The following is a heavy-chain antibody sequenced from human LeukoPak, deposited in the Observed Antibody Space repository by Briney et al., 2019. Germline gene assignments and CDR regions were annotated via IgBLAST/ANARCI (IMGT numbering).Heavy chain of an antibody. CDR2: ISYDGSNK. CDR3: ATHWGIVATTATNFDY. CDR1: GFTFSSYA. D-gene: IGHD5-12*01. Sequence: GGSLRLSCAASGFTFSSYAMHWVRQAPGKGLEWVAVISYDGSNKYYADSVKGRFTISRDNSKNTLYLQMNSLRAEDTAVYYCATHWGIVATTATNFDYWGQGTLVTVSS. V-gene: IGHV3-30*04. J-gene: IGHJ4*02.